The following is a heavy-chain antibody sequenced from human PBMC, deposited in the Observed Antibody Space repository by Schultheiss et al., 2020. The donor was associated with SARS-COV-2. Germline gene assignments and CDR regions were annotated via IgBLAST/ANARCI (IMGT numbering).Heavy chain of an antibody. Sequence: GGSLRLSCAASGFTFSSYAMNWVRQAPGKGLEWVSAISSSGGNTYYADSVKGRFTISRDNSKTTLSLQMNSMSADNTAVYYCAKDKLLATEDYWGQGTLVTVSS. CDR3: AKDKLLATEDY. V-gene: IGHV3-23*01. CDR2: ISSSGGNT. D-gene: IGHD2-15*01. CDR1: GFTFSSYA. J-gene: IGHJ4*02.